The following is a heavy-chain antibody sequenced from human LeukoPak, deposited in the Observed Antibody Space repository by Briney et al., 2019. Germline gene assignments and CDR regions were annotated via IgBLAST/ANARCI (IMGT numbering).Heavy chain of an antibody. CDR2: IYPGDSDT. J-gene: IGHJ4*02. Sequence: GESLKISCKGSGYSFTSYWIGWVRQMPGKGLEWMGIIYPGDSDTRYSSSFQGQVTISADKSISTAYLQWSSLKASDTAMYYCASGEYYYDSSGYSHIDYWGQGTLVTVSS. D-gene: IGHD3-22*01. CDR1: GYSFTSYW. CDR3: ASGEYYYDSSGYSHIDY. V-gene: IGHV5-51*01.